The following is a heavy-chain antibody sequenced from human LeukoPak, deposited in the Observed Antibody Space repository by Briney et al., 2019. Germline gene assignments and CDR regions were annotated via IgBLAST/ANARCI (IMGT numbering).Heavy chain of an antibody. Sequence: SETLSLTCAVYGGSFSGYYWSWIRQPPGKGLEWIGEINHSGSTNYNPSLKSRVTISVDTSKNQFSLKLSSVTAADTAVYYCARYTVLGYCGSTSCYRRAFDIWGQGTMVTVSS. D-gene: IGHD2-2*02. CDR1: GGSFSGYY. V-gene: IGHV4-34*01. CDR2: INHSGST. J-gene: IGHJ3*02. CDR3: ARYTVLGYCGSTSCYRRAFDI.